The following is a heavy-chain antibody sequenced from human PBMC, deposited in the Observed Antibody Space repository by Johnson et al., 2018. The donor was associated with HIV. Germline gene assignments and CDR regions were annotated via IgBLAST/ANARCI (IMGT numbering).Heavy chain of an antibody. CDR1: GFTVSSNA. J-gene: IGHJ3*02. CDR3: ARDLTNWGVGDAFDI. CDR2: ISGGTT. Sequence: VQLVESRGVLVQPGGSLRLSCAASGFTVSSNAMSWVRQAPGKGLEWVTSISGGTTYYADSVKGRFTISRDNSKNTLYLQMNSLRAEDTAVYYCARDLTNWGVGDAFDIWGQGTMVTVSS. V-gene: IGHV3-38-3*01. D-gene: IGHD7-27*01.